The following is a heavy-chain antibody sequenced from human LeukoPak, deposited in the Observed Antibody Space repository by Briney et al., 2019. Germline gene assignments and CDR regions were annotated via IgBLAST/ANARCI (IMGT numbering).Heavy chain of an antibody. Sequence: SETLSLTCSVSGGSISSYYWSWIWQPPGKGLEYIGYIYYSGSTNYNPSLKSLVTISVDTSKDQFSLNLTSVTAADTAVYYCARLKCISTTCPSRYVMDVWGQGTTVTVSS. D-gene: IGHD2-2*01. CDR1: GGSISSYY. CDR2: IYYSGST. J-gene: IGHJ6*02. CDR3: ARLKCISTTCPSRYVMDV. V-gene: IGHV4-59*01.